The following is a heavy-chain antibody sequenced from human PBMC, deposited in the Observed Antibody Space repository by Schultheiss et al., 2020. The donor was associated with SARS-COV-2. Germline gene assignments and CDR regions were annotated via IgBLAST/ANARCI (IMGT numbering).Heavy chain of an antibody. V-gene: IGHV4-30-4*07. D-gene: IGHD2-8*01. CDR2: IYYSGST. J-gene: IGHJ5*02. CDR3: ARSGGYCTNGICNKNWFDP. Sequence: SETLSLTCTVSGGSISSGGYSWSWIRQPPGKGLEWIGYIYYSGSTYYNPSLKSRVTISVDTSKNQFSLKLSSVTAADTAVYYCARSGGYCTNGICNKNWFDPWGQGTLVTVSS. CDR1: GGSISSGGYS.